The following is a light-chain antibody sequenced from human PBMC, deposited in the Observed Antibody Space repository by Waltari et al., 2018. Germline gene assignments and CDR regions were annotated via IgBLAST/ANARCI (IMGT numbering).Light chain of an antibody. J-gene: IGKJ1*01. V-gene: IGKV4-1*01. Sequence: IVMTQSPDSLALSLGERATINCKSSQSVLRNSTKRNSLAWLQQRPGQPPKLLIYWASTRDSGVPDRFTGSGSGTDFTLTINSLQAEDVAVYYCQQFYSTPTFGQGTKVEI. CDR3: QQFYSTPT. CDR2: WAS. CDR1: QSVLRNSTKRNS.